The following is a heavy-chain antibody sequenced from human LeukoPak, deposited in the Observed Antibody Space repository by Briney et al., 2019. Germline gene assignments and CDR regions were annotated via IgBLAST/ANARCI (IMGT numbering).Heavy chain of an antibody. D-gene: IGHD1-26*01. CDR1: GYTFTGYY. Sequence: SVKVSCKASGYTFTGYYMHWVRQAPGQGLEWMGGIIPIFGTANYAQKFQGRVTITTDESTSTAYMELSSLRSEDTAVYYCASAKPKTWEPQLYWGQGTLVTVSS. V-gene: IGHV1-69*05. J-gene: IGHJ4*02. CDR3: ASAKPKTWEPQLY. CDR2: IIPIFGTA.